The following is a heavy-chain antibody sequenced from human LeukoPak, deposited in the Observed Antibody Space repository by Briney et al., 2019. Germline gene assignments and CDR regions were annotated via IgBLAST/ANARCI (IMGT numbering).Heavy chain of an antibody. CDR2: MNPNSGNT. J-gene: IGHJ3*02. Sequence: ASVKVSCKASGYTFTGYYMHWVRQATGQGLEWMGWMNPNSGNTGYAQKFQGRVTITRNTSISTAYMELSGLRSEDTAFYYCARADHSSWNAFDIWGQGTMVTVSS. V-gene: IGHV1-8*03. CDR3: ARADHSSWNAFDI. CDR1: GYTFTGYY. D-gene: IGHD6-13*01.